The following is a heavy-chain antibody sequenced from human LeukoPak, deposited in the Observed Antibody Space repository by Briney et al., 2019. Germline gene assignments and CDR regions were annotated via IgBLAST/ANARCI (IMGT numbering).Heavy chain of an antibody. CDR2: IYYSGST. J-gene: IGHJ5*02. D-gene: IGHD2-15*01. Sequence: SETLSLTCTASGGSISSSGYYWGWIRQPPGQGLEWIGSIYYSGSTYYNPSLKSRVTVSVDTSKNQLSLKLSSVTAADTAVYYCAMDCSGGSCFDPWGQGTLVTVSS. CDR1: GGSISSSGYY. V-gene: IGHV4-39*01. CDR3: AMDCSGGSCFDP.